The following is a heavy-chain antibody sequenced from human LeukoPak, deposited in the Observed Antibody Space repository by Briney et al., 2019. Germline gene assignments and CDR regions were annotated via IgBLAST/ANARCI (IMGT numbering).Heavy chain of an antibody. Sequence: GGSLRLSCAASGFTFTSYGMHWVRQAPGKGLEWVAVIWYDGSNKYYADSVKGRFTISRDNSKNTLYLQMNSLRAEDTAVYYCARVSSYDSSGYYPPDYWGQGTLVTVSS. V-gene: IGHV3-33*01. J-gene: IGHJ4*02. CDR3: ARVSSYDSSGYYPPDY. D-gene: IGHD3-22*01. CDR2: IWYDGSNK. CDR1: GFTFTSYG.